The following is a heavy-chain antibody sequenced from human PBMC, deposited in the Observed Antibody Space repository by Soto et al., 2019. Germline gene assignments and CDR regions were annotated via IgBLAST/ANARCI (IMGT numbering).Heavy chain of an antibody. D-gene: IGHD3-22*01. J-gene: IGHJ4*02. CDR3: ARDKYYYETSGYRIFDH. V-gene: IGHV4-38-2*02. Sequence: SETLSLTCAVSGSSMISGPLLVLIRHSPGKGLEWIGSIYHTGNTFYSPSLQSRVSIALDTSKNQFSLTLTSVTAADTAVYYCARDKYYYETSGYRIFDHWGQGILVTVS. CDR1: GSSMISGPL. CDR2: IYHTGNT.